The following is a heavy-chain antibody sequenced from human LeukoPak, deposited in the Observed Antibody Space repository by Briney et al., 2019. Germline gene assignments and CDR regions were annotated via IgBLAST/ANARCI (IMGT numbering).Heavy chain of an antibody. V-gene: IGHV3-9*01. CDR3: AKEEDSSSSRWFDP. CDR1: GFTFDDYA. Sequence: GGSLRLSCAASGFTFDDYAMHWLRQAPGKGLEWVSRIRRNSGGIGYADSVKGRFTISRDNAKNSLYLQMSSLRAEDTALYYCAKEEDSSSSRWFDPWGQGTLVTVSS. D-gene: IGHD6-6*01. J-gene: IGHJ5*02. CDR2: IRRNSGGI.